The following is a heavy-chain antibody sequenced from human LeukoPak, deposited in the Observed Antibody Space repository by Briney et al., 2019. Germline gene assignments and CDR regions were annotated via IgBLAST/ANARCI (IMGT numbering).Heavy chain of an antibody. CDR1: GFTFSSYA. Sequence: GGSLRLSCAASGFTFSSYAMSWVRQAPGKGLEWVSAISGSGGSTYYADSVKGRFTISRDNSKNTLYLQMNSLRAEDTAVYYCATPPIVVVVAATPACFDPWGQGTLVTVSS. J-gene: IGHJ5*02. D-gene: IGHD2-15*01. CDR2: ISGSGGST. CDR3: ATPPIVVVVAATPACFDP. V-gene: IGHV3-23*01.